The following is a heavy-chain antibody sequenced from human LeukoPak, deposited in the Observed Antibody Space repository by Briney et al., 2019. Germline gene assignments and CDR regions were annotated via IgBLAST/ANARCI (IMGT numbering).Heavy chain of an antibody. D-gene: IGHD5-24*01. CDR1: GGSISSSNW. V-gene: IGHV4-4*02. CDR2: IYHSGST. Sequence: SETLSLTCAVSGGSISSSNWWSWVRQPPGKGLEWIGEIYHSGSTNYNPSLKSRVTISVDTSKNQFSLKLSSVTAADTAVYYCARGRRGRDGYKRGGYYFDYWGHGTLVTVSS. J-gene: IGHJ4*01. CDR3: ARGRRGRDGYKRGGYYFDY.